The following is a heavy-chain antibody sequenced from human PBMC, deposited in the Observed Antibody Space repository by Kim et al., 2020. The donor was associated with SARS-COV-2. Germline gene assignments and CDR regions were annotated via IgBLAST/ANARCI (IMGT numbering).Heavy chain of an antibody. CDR2: IYYSGST. CDR1: GGSISSSSYY. Sequence: SQTLSLTCTVSGGSISSSSYYWGWIRQPPGKGLEWIGSIYYSGSTYYNPSLKSRVTISVDTSKNQFSLKLSSVTAADTAVYYCARRRDWFDPWGQGTLVTVSS. J-gene: IGHJ5*02. V-gene: IGHV4-39*01. CDR3: ARRRDWFDP.